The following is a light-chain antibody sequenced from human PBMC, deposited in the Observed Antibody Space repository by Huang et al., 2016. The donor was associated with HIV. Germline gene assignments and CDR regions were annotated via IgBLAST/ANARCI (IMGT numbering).Light chain of an antibody. J-gene: IGKJ2*01. V-gene: IGKV3-15*01. CDR1: QSVSSK. Sequence: EIVMTQSPATLSVSPAESATLSCRASQSVSSKLAWYQQQPRQPPRRRIVGASPRATGIPARFSGGGSGNEFTLTITSLQPDDFAVYYCQQYDNWPPFTFGQGTKLEIK. CDR2: GAS. CDR3: QQYDNWPPFT.